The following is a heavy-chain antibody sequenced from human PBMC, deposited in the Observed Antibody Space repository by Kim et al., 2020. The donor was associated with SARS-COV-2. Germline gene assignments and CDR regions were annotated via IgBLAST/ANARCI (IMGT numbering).Heavy chain of an antibody. CDR1: GYTFTSYY. D-gene: IGHD3-9*01. V-gene: IGHV1-46*01. Sequence: ASVKVSCKASGYTFTSYYMHWVRQAPGQGLEWMGIINPSGGSTSYAQKFQGRVTMTRDTSTSTVYMELSSLRSEDTAVYYCARDRDYDILTGYYIGSYYYYGMDVWGQGTTVTVS. CDR3: ARDRDYDILTGYYIGSYYYYGMDV. J-gene: IGHJ6*02. CDR2: INPSGGST.